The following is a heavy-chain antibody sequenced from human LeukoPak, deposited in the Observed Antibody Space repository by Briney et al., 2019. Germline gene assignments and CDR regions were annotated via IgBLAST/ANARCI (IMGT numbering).Heavy chain of an antibody. J-gene: IGHJ4*02. Sequence: ASVKVSCKASGYTFTSYGISWVRQAPGQGLEWMGWISAYNGNTNYAQKLQGRVTMTTDTSTSTAYMELRSLRSDDTAVYYCARGGQHIVVVTAIGGGEYFDYWGRGTLVTVSS. CDR1: GYTFTSYG. D-gene: IGHD2-21*02. V-gene: IGHV1-18*01. CDR3: ARGGQHIVVVTAIGGGEYFDY. CDR2: ISAYNGNT.